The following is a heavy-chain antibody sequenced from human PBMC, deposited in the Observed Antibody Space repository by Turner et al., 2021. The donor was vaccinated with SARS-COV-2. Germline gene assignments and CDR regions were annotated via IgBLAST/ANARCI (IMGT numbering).Heavy chain of an antibody. CDR2: IYDSGRT. J-gene: IGHJ3*02. V-gene: IGHV4-39*02. Sequence: QLQPQESHPGPWKPSVTLSLNCSLSGRFNGRSRYYWGWIRQPPGKGLEWSGSIYDSGRTNYNTGHKNRVNVSVNTSKNQVYLKLNSVTAADTAVYYCAREGEGDYDSSGYYLIPSAFDIWGQGTMVTVSS. CDR3: AREGEGDYDSSGYYLIPSAFDI. CDR1: GRFNGRSRYY. D-gene: IGHD3-22*01.